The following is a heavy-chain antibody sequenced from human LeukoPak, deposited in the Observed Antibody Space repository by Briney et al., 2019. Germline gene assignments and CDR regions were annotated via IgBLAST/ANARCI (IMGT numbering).Heavy chain of an antibody. V-gene: IGHV4-61*01. D-gene: IGHD6-19*01. CDR3: ARTTSGWYYFDH. Sequence: SETLSLTCTVSGGSVSSGIYYWSWIRQPPGKGLEWIGYIFYSGTTNYNPPLKSRVTISLDTSKNQFSLKLSSLTAADTAVYYCARTTSGWYYFDHWGQGTLVTVSS. CDR1: GGSVSSGIYY. J-gene: IGHJ4*02. CDR2: IFYSGTT.